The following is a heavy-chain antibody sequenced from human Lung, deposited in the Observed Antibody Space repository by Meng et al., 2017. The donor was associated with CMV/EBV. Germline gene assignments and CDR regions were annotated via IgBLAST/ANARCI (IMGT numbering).Heavy chain of an antibody. D-gene: IGHD4-11*01. V-gene: IGHV3-48*04. J-gene: IGHJ6*02. CDR1: GFPFRTNS. CDR3: ARGPTDYYALDV. CDR2: ISGSNGNI. Sequence: GSLRLSCAASGFPFRTNSMNWVRQAPGKGLEWVSYISGSNGNIYYADSVKGRFTISRDNTKKSLFLQMNSLRVEDTAVYYCARGPTDYYALDVWGQGTTVTVSS.